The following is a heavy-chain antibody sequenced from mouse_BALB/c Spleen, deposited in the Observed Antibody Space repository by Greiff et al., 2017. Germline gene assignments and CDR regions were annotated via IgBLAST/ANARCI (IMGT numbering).Heavy chain of an antibody. Sequence: EVQLQQSGPELVKPGASVTISCTASGYTLTDYTMHWVKQSPGKGLEWIGGINPDNGGTSYNQKFKGKATMTVDKSSSTAYMELRSLTSEDSAVYYCARGAYDGNYPTFADWGQGTPVTVSA. D-gene: IGHD2-10*01. CDR2: INPDNGGT. J-gene: IGHJ3*01. CDR1: GYTLTDYT. CDR3: ARGAYDGNYPTFAD. V-gene: IGHV1-18*01.